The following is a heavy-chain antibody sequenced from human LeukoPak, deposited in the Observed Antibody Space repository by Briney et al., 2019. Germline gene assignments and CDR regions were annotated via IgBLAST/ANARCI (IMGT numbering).Heavy chain of an antibody. CDR1: GGSITSSNW. CDR3: ATAGSSSWYKYFQH. CDR2: VYHSGST. V-gene: IGHV4-4*02. D-gene: IGHD6-13*01. J-gene: IGHJ1*01. Sequence: SGTLSLTCGVFGGSITSSNWWTWVRQPPGMGLEWIGEVYHSGSTYYNPSLKSRVTISVDKSKNQFSLRLSSVTAADTAVYYCATAGSSSWYKYFQHWGQGTLVTVSS.